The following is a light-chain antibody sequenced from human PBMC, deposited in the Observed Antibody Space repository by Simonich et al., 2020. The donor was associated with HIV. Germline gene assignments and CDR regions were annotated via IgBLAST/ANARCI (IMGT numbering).Light chain of an antibody. CDR2: RNK. J-gene: IGLJ3*02. V-gene: IGLV1-44*01. CDR3: AVWDDSLNGWV. CDR1: SSNIGRNT. Sequence: QSVLTQPPSASGTPGQRVTLSCSGSSSNIGRNTVNWYQQLPGTAPNLLIYRNKQRPSVVPVRFSGSKSDTSAYLAISGLQSEDEADYYCAVWDDSLNGWVFGGGTKLTVL.